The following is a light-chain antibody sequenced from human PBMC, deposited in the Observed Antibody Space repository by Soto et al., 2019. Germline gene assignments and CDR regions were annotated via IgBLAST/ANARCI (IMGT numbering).Light chain of an antibody. V-gene: IGLV3-21*02. J-gene: IGLJ2*01. Sequence: SYELTQPSAVSVAPGQTAQITCGGNNIGSKSVHWYQQKAGQAPVLVVHDDSDRPSGIPERFSGSNSANTATLTISRVEAGDEADYYCQVWESSGDQVVFAGGTKVTVL. CDR2: DDS. CDR1: NIGSKS. CDR3: QVWESSGDQVV.